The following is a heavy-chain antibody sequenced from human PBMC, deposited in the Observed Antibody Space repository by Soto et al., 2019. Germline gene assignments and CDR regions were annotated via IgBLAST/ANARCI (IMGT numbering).Heavy chain of an antibody. CDR1: GFTFSSYD. CDR3: ARWNFPFSGMDV. D-gene: IGHD1-7*01. J-gene: IGHJ6*02. Sequence: QPGGSLRLSCAASGFTFSSYDMHWVRQATGKGLEWVSAIGTAGDTYYPGSVKGRFTISRENAKNSLYLQMNSLRAEDTAVYYCARWNFPFSGMDVWGQGTTVTVSS. CDR2: IGTAGDT. V-gene: IGHV3-13*01.